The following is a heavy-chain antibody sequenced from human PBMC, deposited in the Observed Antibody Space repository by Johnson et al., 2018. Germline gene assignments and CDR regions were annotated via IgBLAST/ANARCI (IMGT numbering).Heavy chain of an antibody. V-gene: IGHV3-13*01. J-gene: IGHJ6*03. D-gene: IGHD4-11*01. CDR2: IGTAGDT. CDR3: ARVPSNYDYMDV. Sequence: VQLVESGGGLVQPGGSLRLSCAASGFTFSSYDMQWVRQATGKGLEWVSAIGTAGDTYYPGSVKGRFTISRENAKNSLYLQMNSLRAGDTAVYYCARVPSNYDYMDVGGKGTTVTVSS. CDR1: GFTFSSYD.